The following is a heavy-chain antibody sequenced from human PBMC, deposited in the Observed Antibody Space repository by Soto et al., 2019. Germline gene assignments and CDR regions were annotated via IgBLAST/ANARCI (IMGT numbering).Heavy chain of an antibody. CDR2: IYYSGST. V-gene: IGHV4-59*01. D-gene: IGHD6-13*01. J-gene: IGHJ6*02. CDR3: ARVSTAAAGSRYYYYGMDV. Sequence: QVQLQESGPGLVKPSETLSLTCTVSGGSISSYYWSWIRQPPGKGLEWIGYIYYSGSTNYNPSLKSRVTISVDTSKNLFSLKLSSVTAADTAVYYCARVSTAAAGSRYYYYGMDVWGQGTTVTVSS. CDR1: GGSISSYY.